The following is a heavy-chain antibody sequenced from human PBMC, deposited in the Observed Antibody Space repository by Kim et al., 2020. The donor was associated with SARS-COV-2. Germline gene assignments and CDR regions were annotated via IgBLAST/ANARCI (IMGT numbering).Heavy chain of an antibody. Sequence: SETLSLTCAVYGGSFSGYYWSWIRQPPGKGLEWIGEINHSGSTNYNPSLKSRVTISVDTSKNQFSLKLSSVTAADTAVYYCAIGGGNSGIVVVPAALTVSMGYYYYYGMDVWGQGTTVTVSS. J-gene: IGHJ6*02. D-gene: IGHD2-2*01. CDR2: INHSGST. CDR1: GGSFSGYY. CDR3: AIGGGNSGIVVVPAALTVSMGYYYYYGMDV. V-gene: IGHV4-34*01.